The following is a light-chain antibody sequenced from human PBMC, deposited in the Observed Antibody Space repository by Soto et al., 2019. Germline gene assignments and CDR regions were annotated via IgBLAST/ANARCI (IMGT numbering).Light chain of an antibody. Sequence: DIQMTQSPSSLSASVGDRITITCRASQGIRNYLAWYQQKPGKVPKLLIYAASTLQLGVPSRFSGGGSETDFNLTITSLQPEDVATYYCQNYNSFGPGTKVDIK. J-gene: IGKJ3*01. V-gene: IGKV1-27*01. CDR2: AAS. CDR1: QGIRNY. CDR3: QNYNS.